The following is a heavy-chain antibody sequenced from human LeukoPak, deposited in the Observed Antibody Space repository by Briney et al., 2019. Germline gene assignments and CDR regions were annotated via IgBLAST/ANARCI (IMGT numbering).Heavy chain of an antibody. D-gene: IGHD3-22*01. V-gene: IGHV4-31*03. CDR3: VRNFDSYNAFDI. J-gene: IGHJ3*02. CDR2: IYYNGNT. CDR1: GGSISSVGYY. Sequence: KTSETLSLTCTVSGGSISSVGYYWSWIRQHPGKGLEWIGYIYYNGNTYYSPSLKSRLAISGDTSRNQFSLKLSSVTAADTAVYYCVRNFDSYNAFDIWGQGTMVTVSS.